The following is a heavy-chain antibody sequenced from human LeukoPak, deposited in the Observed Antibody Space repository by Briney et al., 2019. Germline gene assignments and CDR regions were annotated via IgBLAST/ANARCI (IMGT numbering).Heavy chain of an antibody. CDR1: GGSISTYY. D-gene: IGHD4-23*01. J-gene: IGHJ4*02. V-gene: IGHV4-4*07. CDR3: AREGPPSGNHDY. Sequence: SETLSLTCTVSGGSISTYYWTWIRQPAGKGLEWIGRIYTSGSTNYNPSLKSRVTMSVDTSKNQFSLKLSSVTAADTAVYYCAREGPPSGNHDYWGQGTLVTVSS. CDR2: IYTSGST.